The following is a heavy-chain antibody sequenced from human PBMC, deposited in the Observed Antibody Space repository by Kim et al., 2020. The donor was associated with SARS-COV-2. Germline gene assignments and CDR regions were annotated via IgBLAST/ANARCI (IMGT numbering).Heavy chain of an antibody. J-gene: IGHJ4*02. D-gene: IGHD6-13*01. CDR1: GYSFTDYW. CDR2: IYPGDSDT. Sequence: GESLKISCKGSGYSFTDYWIGWVRQMPGKGLEWMRIIYPGDSDTRYSPSFQGQVTISADKSISTAYLQWSSLKASDTAMYYCARQTTGYSSSWYGGYYFDYWGQGTLVTVSS. CDR3: ARQTTGYSSSWYGGYYFDY. V-gene: IGHV5-51*01.